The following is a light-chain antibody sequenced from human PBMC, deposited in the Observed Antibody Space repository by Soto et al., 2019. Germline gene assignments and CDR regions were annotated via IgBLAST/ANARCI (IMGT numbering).Light chain of an antibody. V-gene: IGKV3-15*01. CDR3: QQYNNWPLL. CDR1: QSVSSK. J-gene: IGKJ2*01. CDR2: GAS. Sequence: EIVMTQSPATLSVSPGERATLSCRASQSVSSKLAWYQQKPGQAPRLRIQGASTRATGIPARFSGSGSGTEFTLTISSLQSEDFAVYYCQQYNNWPLLFGQGTKLEIK.